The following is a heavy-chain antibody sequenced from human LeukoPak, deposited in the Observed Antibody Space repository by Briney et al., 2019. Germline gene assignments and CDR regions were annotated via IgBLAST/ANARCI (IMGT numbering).Heavy chain of an antibody. Sequence: ASVKVSCKASGGTFSSYAISWVRQAPGQGIEWMGGIIPIFGTANYAQKFQGRVTITTDESTSTAYMELSSLRSEDTAVYYCASEVAAAGLDYWGQGTLVTVSS. CDR2: IIPIFGTA. D-gene: IGHD6-13*01. CDR1: GGTFSSYA. CDR3: ASEVAAAGLDY. V-gene: IGHV1-69*05. J-gene: IGHJ4*02.